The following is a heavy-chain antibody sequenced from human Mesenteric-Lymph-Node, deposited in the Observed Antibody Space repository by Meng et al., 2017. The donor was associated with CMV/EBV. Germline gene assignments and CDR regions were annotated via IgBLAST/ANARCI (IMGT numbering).Heavy chain of an antibody. J-gene: IGHJ5*02. CDR3: ARTSTSDYWFDP. CDR2: IYPGDSDT. Sequence: SCNGSGYSFTSYWIGWVRQMPGKGLEWMGIIYPGDSDTRYSPSFQGQVTISADKSISTAYLQWSSLKASDTAMYYCARTSTSDYWFDPWGQGTLVTVSS. CDR1: GYSFTSYW. D-gene: IGHD3/OR15-3a*01. V-gene: IGHV5-51*01.